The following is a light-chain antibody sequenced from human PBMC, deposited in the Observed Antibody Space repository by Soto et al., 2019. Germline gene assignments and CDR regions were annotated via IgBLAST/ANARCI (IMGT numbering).Light chain of an antibody. CDR3: SSYTSSSTWV. V-gene: IGLV2-14*01. CDR1: SSDVGAYNY. J-gene: IGLJ3*02. Sequence: QSALTQPASVSGSPGQSITISCTGTSSDVGAYNYVSWYQQHPGKAPKLMIYDVSNRPSGVSNRFSGSKSGNTASLTISGRQAEDEADYYCSSYTSSSTWVFGGCTKLTVL. CDR2: DVS.